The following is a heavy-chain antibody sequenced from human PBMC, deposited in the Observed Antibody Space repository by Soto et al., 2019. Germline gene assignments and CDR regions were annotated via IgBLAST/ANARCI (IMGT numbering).Heavy chain of an antibody. Sequence: EVQLLESGGGLVQPGGSLRLSCAASGFTFGNYAMRWVRQAPRKGLEWVSAISGRGGSTFYADSVKGRFTISRDNSKNTRYLQVNSLRAEDTAIYYCARRLPHDYGFDYWGHGTLVNVSS. CDR1: GFTFGNYA. J-gene: IGHJ4*01. D-gene: IGHD4-17*01. CDR3: ARRLPHDYGFDY. CDR2: ISGRGGST. V-gene: IGHV3-23*01.